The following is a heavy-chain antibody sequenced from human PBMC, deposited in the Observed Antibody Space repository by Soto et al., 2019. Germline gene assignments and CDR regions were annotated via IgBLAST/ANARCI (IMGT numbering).Heavy chain of an antibody. J-gene: IGHJ6*01. CDR1: GFTVSSNY. CDR3: ARALFRATFGGMDV. V-gene: IGHV3-53*01. Sequence: PGGSLRLSCAASGFTVSSNYMSWVRQAPGKGLEWVSVIYSGGSTYYADSVKGRFTISRDNSKNTLYLQMNSLRAEDTAVYYCARALFRATFGGMDVWGQGTTVTVSS. D-gene: IGHD3-16*01. CDR2: IYSGGST.